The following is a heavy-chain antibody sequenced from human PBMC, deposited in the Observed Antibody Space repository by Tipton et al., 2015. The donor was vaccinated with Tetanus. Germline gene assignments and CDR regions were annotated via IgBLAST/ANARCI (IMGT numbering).Heavy chain of an antibody. Sequence: QSGPEVKQPGESLKISCKGSGHMFSSHWIGWVRQVPGKGLEWLGTIYPGDSYSTYSPSFEGQVTISVDRSIDTAYLQWSSLKASDTAIYYCARPLTSVAFGGFAFDVWGQGTLVTVSS. D-gene: IGHD3-16*01. J-gene: IGHJ3*01. CDR3: ARPLTSVAFGGFAFDV. CDR2: IYPGDSYS. CDR1: GHMFSSHW. V-gene: IGHV5-51*01.